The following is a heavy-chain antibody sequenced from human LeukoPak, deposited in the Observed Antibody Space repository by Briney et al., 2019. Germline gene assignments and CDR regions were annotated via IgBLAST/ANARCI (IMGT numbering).Heavy chain of an antibody. V-gene: IGHV3-30-3*01. CDR2: ISWDGNNQ. CDR3: AREEYFYNV. D-gene: IGHD3-10*01. Sequence: GRSLTLSCAASRFTLYNFHMHGLPQAPGKGLEWVAVISWDGNNQYYADSVKGRFTISRDNSNNTLYLQMTSLRRDDTAVYFCAREEYFYNVWGQGTLVTVSS. J-gene: IGHJ4*02. CDR1: RFTLYNFH.